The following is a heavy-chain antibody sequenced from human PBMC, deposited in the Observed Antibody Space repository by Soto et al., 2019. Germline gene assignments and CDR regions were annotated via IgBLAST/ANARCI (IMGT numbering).Heavy chain of an antibody. CDR1: GFTFSNAW. CDR3: TTGLITMIVVATPDY. CDR2: IKSKTDGWTT. J-gene: IGHJ4*02. Sequence: GGSLRLSCAASGFTFSNAWMNWVRQAPGKGLEWVGRIKSKTDGWTTDYAAPVKGRFTISRDDSKNTLYLQMNSLKTEDTAVYYCTTGLITMIVVATPDYWGQGTLVTVSS. V-gene: IGHV3-15*07. D-gene: IGHD3-22*01.